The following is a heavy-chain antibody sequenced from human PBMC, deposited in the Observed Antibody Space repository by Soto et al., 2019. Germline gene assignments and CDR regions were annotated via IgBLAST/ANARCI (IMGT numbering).Heavy chain of an antibody. CDR1: GYAFANYG. J-gene: IGHJ5*02. D-gene: IGHD5-18*01. CDR2: ISGNNGNT. V-gene: IGHV1-18*04. CDR3: ARYMASSYSYEFWFEP. Sequence: ASVKVSCKASGYAFANYGITWVRQAPGEGLEYMGWISGNNGNTNYAQKFQGRVTMTTDTSISTAYMELRRLRSDDTAVYYCARYMASSYSYEFWFEPWAQGTLVTLSS.